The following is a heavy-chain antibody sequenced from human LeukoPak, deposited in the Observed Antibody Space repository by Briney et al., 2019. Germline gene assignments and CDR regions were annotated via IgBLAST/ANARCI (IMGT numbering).Heavy chain of an antibody. D-gene: IGHD2-2*01. CDR2: INPYSGGT. Sequence: RASVKVSCKASRYTFTGYYMHWVRQAPGQGLEWMGRINPYSGGTNYAQKFQGRVTMTRDTSISTAYMELSRLRSDDTAVYYCARIVRGVVPAATDYWGQGTLVTVSS. J-gene: IGHJ4*02. CDR1: RYTFTGYY. V-gene: IGHV1-2*06. CDR3: ARIVRGVVPAATDY.